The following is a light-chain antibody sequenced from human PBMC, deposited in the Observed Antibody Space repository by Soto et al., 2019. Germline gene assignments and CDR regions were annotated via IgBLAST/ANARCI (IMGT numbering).Light chain of an antibody. V-gene: IGLV1-44*01. J-gene: IGLJ2*01. Sequence: QSVLTQTPSASGTPGQRVTISCSGSSSHIGSKTVNWYQQLSGTAHDLIMESNNQRPSAVPDRFSGSTSGTSASLAISGLQYEDEVDYYCAAWDAGLNGVLFGGGTTLTVL. CDR3: AAWDAGLNGVL. CDR1: SSHIGSKT. CDR2: SNN.